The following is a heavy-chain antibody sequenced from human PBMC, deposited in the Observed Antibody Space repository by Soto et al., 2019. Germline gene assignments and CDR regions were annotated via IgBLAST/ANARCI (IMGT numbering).Heavy chain of an antibody. CDR3: AKTIMRGSSYWYFDL. CDR1: GFTFSSYA. D-gene: IGHD5-18*01. J-gene: IGHJ2*01. V-gene: IGHV3-23*01. Sequence: EVQLLDSGGGLVQPGGSLRLSCAASGFTFSSYAMTWVRQAPGKGLEWVSAISASGGSPYYADSVKGRFTISRDNSQSTLYLQMNSLRAEDTAVYYCAKTIMRGSSYWYFDLWGRGTLVTVSS. CDR2: ISASGGSP.